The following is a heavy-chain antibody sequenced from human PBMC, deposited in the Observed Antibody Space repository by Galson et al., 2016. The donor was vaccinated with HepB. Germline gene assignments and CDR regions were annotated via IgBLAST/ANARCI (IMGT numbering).Heavy chain of an antibody. CDR1: GDSVSNNNAA. V-gene: IGHV6-1*01. CDR3: VRETTSRGLNNRFDP. D-gene: IGHD3-16*01. CDR2: TYYISKWYN. J-gene: IGHJ5*02. Sequence: CAISGDSVSNNNAAWNWIRQSPSRGLEWLGRTYYISKWYNDYALSVKSRITINPDTSRNQYSLQLKSVTPEEAALYGCVRETTSRGLNNRFDPWGQGTLVTVSS.